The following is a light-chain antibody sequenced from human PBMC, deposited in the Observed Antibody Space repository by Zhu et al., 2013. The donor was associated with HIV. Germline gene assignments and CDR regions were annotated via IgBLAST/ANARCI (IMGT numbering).Light chain of an antibody. CDR3: QSGTT. CDR1: QSVLYSSNGNNY. V-gene: IGKV4-1*01. CDR2: WAS. Sequence: DIVMTQSPDSLTVSLGERATINCKSSQSVLYSSNGNNYLAWYQQKPGQPPKLLISWASARESGVPDRFSGSGSGSDFTLTISSLQAEDVAVYYCQSGTTFGQGTRLEIK. J-gene: IGKJ5*01.